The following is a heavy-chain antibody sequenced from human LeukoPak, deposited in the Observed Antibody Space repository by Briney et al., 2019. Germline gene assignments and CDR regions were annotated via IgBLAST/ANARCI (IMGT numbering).Heavy chain of an antibody. CDR1: GGSISSGGYY. V-gene: IGHV4-31*03. D-gene: IGHD3-22*01. Sequence: SETLSLTCTVSGGSISSGGYYWSWIRQHPGKGLEWIGYIYYSGSTYYNPSLKSRVTISVDTSKNQFSLKLSSVTAADTAAYYCARGPDGYYGSSGYFHIDYWGQGTLVTVSS. CDR2: IYYSGST. CDR3: ARGPDGYYGSSGYFHIDY. J-gene: IGHJ4*02.